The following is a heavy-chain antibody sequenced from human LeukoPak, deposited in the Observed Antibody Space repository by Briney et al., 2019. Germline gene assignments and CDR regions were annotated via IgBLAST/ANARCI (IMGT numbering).Heavy chain of an antibody. Sequence: GGSLRLSCAASGFTFSDYYMTWLRQAPGKGLEWVSYITSSGSTIYYADSVKGRFTISRDNAKNSLYLQMNSLRLEDTAVYYCARGPVSPGWFDPWGQGTLVTVSS. V-gene: IGHV3-11*04. CDR3: ARGPVSPGWFDP. J-gene: IGHJ5*02. CDR2: ITSSGSTI. CDR1: GFTFSDYY.